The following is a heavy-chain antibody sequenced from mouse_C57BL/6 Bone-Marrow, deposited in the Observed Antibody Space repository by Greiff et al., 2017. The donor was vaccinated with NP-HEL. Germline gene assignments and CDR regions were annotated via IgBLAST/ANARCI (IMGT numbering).Heavy chain of an antibody. J-gene: IGHJ1*03. D-gene: IGHD1-1*01. Sequence: VQLQQSGAELVKPGASVKLSCTASGFNITDYYMHWVKQRTEQGLEWIGRIDPEDGETKYAPKFQGKATITADTSSNTAYLQLSSLTSEDTAVCCSARASPFITTVVAHWYFDVWGTGTTVTVSS. V-gene: IGHV14-2*01. CDR1: GFNITDYY. CDR2: IDPEDGET. CDR3: ARASPFITTVVAHWYFDV.